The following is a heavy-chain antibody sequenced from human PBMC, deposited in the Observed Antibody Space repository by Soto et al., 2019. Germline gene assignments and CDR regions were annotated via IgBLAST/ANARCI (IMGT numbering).Heavy chain of an antibody. D-gene: IGHD7-27*01. V-gene: IGHV3-7*01. CDR1: GFTFSNYW. Sequence: EVQLVESGGGLVQPGGSLRLSCAASGFTFSNYWMTWVRQAPGKGLEWVTNVKRDGSEKNYVDSEKGRFTISRDNAKNSLYLQMNSLRVEDTAVYYCVRGAWGFDLWGQGTLVTVSS. CDR2: VKRDGSEK. J-gene: IGHJ4*02. CDR3: VRGAWGFDL.